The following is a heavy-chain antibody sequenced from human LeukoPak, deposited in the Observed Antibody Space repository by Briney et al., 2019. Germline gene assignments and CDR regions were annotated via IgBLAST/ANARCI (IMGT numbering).Heavy chain of an antibody. D-gene: IGHD1-1*01. Sequence: SETLSLTCTVSGGPISSYYWSWIRQPPGEGLEWIGYIYYSGSTNYNPSLKSRVTISVDTSKNQFSLKLSSVTAADTAVYYCAGTPLQGSFDYWGQGTLVTVSS. J-gene: IGHJ4*02. CDR1: GGPISSYY. CDR3: AGTPLQGSFDY. V-gene: IGHV4-59*08. CDR2: IYYSGST.